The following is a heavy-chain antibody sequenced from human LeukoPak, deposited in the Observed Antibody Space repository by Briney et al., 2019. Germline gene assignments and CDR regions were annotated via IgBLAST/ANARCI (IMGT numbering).Heavy chain of an antibody. CDR3: ATVHCSGGSCYDGSYYGMDV. V-gene: IGHV3-48*02. D-gene: IGHD2-15*01. J-gene: IGHJ6*02. CDR1: GFNFIVHR. CDR2: LSPSSTTI. Sequence: GGSLRLSCAASGFNFIVHRMNWVRQAHENGLEWLSYLSPSSTTIYYADSVKGRFTVSRDNAKNSLYLQMNSVRDEDTAVYYCATVHCSGGSCYDGSYYGMDVWGQGTTVAVFS.